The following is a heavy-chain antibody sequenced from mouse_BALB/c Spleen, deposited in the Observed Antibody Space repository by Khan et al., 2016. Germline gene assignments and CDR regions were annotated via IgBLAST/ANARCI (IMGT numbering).Heavy chain of an antibody. CDR1: GFNIKDTY. Sequence: VQLKESGAELVKPGASVKLSCTASGFNIKDTYMHWVKQRPEQGLEWIGRIDPANGNTKYDPKFQGKATITADTSSNTAYLQLSSLTSDDTAVYYCARAPYDDDVGFAYWGQGTLVTVSA. D-gene: IGHD2-4*01. CDR3: ARAPYDDDVGFAY. V-gene: IGHV14-3*02. CDR2: IDPANGNT. J-gene: IGHJ3*01.